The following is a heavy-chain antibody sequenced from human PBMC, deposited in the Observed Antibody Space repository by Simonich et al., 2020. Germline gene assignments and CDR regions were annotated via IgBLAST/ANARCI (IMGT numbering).Heavy chain of an antibody. V-gene: IGHV3-23*01. Sequence: EVQLLESGGGLVQPGGSPRLSCAASGFTFSSYAMSWVRQAQGKVWGGVSAMSGRGGRTYYADAVKGRFTISRDNSKNTLYLQMNSLRAEDTAVYYCAKDSSLVGATDWFDPWGQGTLVTVSS. CDR1: GFTFSSYA. CDR2: MSGRGGRT. D-gene: IGHD1-26*01. J-gene: IGHJ5*02. CDR3: AKDSSLVGATDWFDP.